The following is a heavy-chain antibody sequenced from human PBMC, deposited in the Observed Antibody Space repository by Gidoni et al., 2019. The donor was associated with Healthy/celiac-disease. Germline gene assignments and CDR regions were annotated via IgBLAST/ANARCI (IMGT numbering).Heavy chain of an antibody. CDR3: AREYCSSTSCDKGGAFDI. V-gene: IGHV1-69*01. D-gene: IGHD2-2*02. CDR2: IIPIFGTA. Sequence: QVQLVQSWEAVTTPGSSVKVSCKASGGTFSSNPISWVRQAPGQGLEWMGGIIPIFGTANYAQKFQGRVTITADESTSTAYMELSSLRSEDTAVYYCAREYCSSTSCDKGGAFDIWGQGTMVTVSS. CDR1: GGTFSSNP. J-gene: IGHJ3*02.